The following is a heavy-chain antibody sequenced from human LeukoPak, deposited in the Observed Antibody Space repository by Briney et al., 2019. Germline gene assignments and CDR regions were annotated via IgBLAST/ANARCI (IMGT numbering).Heavy chain of an antibody. Sequence: ASVKVSCKVSGYTLTELSMHWVRQAPGKGLEGMGGFDPEDGETIYAQKFQGRVTMTEDTSTDTAYMELSSLRSEDTAVYYCATPYSSSRYFAVDIWGQGTMVTVSS. D-gene: IGHD6-13*01. J-gene: IGHJ3*02. CDR2: FDPEDGET. CDR3: ATPYSSSRYFAVDI. CDR1: GYTLTELS. V-gene: IGHV1-24*01.